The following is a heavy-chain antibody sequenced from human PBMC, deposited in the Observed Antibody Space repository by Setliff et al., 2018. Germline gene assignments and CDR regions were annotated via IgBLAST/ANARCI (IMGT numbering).Heavy chain of an antibody. CDR2: IHNNGRI. J-gene: IGHJ5*02. Sequence: PSETLSLTCSVSGASITSYYWSWIRQPPGKGLEWIAYIHNNGRIKYNPALKSRVTISLDTSKNQFSLKLTSVTAADTAVYYCARAPQYSNFWYALSWFDPWGQGTLVTVSS. CDR1: GASITSYY. D-gene: IGHD3-3*01. CDR3: ARAPQYSNFWYALSWFDP. V-gene: IGHV4-59*12.